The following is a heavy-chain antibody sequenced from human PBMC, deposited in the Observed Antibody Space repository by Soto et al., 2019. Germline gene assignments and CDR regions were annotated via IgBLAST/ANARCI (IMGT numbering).Heavy chain of an antibody. V-gene: IGHV3-11*06. CDR1: GFTFSDYY. Sequence: GGSLRLSCAASGFTFSDYYMSWIRQAPGKGLEWVSYISSSSSYTNYADSVKGRFTISRDNAKNSLDLQMNSLRAEDTAVYYCARSGGMLYAFDIWGQRTMVTVSS. D-gene: IGHD2-8*01. CDR2: ISSSSSYT. J-gene: IGHJ3*02. CDR3: ARSGGMLYAFDI.